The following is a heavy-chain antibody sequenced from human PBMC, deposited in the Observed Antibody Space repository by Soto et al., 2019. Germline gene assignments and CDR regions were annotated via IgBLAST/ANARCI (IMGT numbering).Heavy chain of an antibody. J-gene: IGHJ3*02. CDR1: GYTFTSYA. CDR3: ARKWDYYDSSGYRFFAFDI. V-gene: IGHV1-3*01. Sequence: GASVKVSCKASGYTFTSYAMHWVRQAPGQRLDWMGWINAGNGNTKYSQKFQGRVTITRDTSASTAYMELSSLRSEDTAVYYCARKWDYYDSSGYRFFAFDIWGQGTMVTVSS. D-gene: IGHD3-22*01. CDR2: INAGNGNT.